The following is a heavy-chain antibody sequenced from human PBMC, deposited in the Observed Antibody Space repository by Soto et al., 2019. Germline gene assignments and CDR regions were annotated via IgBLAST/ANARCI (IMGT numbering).Heavy chain of an antibody. CDR1: GFTFSSHG. J-gene: IGHJ4*02. V-gene: IGHV3-33*08. Sequence: PGGSLRLSCAASGFTFSSHGMHWVRQAPGKGLEWVAVIWYDGSNKYYADSVKGRFTISRDNSKNTLYLQMNSLRAEDTAVYYCARDPGPTSIAARRWGYFDYWGQGTLVTVSS. CDR2: IWYDGSNK. D-gene: IGHD6-6*01. CDR3: ARDPGPTSIAARRWGYFDY.